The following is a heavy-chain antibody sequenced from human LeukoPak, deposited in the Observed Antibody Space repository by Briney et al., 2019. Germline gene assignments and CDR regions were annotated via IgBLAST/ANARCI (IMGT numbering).Heavy chain of an antibody. CDR3: ARDRYWRWLHLDY. J-gene: IGHJ4*02. D-gene: IGHD5-24*01. CDR1: GITVSSNY. CDR2: ISDSGGST. Sequence: PGGSLRLSCAASGITVSSNYMSWVRQAPGKGLEWVSAISDSGGSTYYADSVKGRFTISRDNSKNTLYLQMNSLRAGDTAVYYCARDRYWRWLHLDYWGQGTLVTVSS. V-gene: IGHV3-23*01.